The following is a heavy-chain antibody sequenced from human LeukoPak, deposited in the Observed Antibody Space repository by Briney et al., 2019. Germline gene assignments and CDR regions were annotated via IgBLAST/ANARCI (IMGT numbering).Heavy chain of an antibody. CDR2: ISSSSSYI. CDR1: GFTFSSYE. V-gene: IGHV3-21*01. J-gene: IGHJ4*02. CDR3: AKVEGIAVAGD. D-gene: IGHD6-19*01. Sequence: GGSLRLSCAASGFTFSSYEMNWVRQAPGKGLEWVSSISSSSSYIYYADSVKGRFTISRDNSKNTLYLQMNSLRAEDTAVYYCAKVEGIAVAGDWGQGTLVTVSS.